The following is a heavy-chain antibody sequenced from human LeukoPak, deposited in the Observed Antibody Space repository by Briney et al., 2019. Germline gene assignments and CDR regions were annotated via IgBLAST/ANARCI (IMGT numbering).Heavy chain of an antibody. CDR3: ARGMGYSYGHPQGAFDT. D-gene: IGHD5-18*01. CDR2: MSAYNGKT. V-gene: IGHV1-18*01. CDR1: GYSFTSYG. J-gene: IGHJ3*02. Sequence: ASVKVSCKASGYSFTSYGSNWVRQAPGQGFEWMGWMSAYNGKTNYAHSLQGRVTVTADTSTSTAYMELRSLRSEDTAVYYCARGMGYSYGHPQGAFDTWGQGTMVTVSS.